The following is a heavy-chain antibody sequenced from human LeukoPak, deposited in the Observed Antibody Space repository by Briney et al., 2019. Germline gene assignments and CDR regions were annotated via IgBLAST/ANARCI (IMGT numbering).Heavy chain of an antibody. Sequence: GGSLRLSCAASGYTFSSYGMHWVRQAPGKGLEWVGRIRSNSDGGTIDYAAPVKGRFTLSRDDSKTTLYLQMNSLQTEDTAVSYCATDFYDSTWGQGTLVTVSS. V-gene: IGHV3-15*07. CDR3: ATDFYDST. D-gene: IGHD3-22*01. CDR2: IRSNSDGGTI. J-gene: IGHJ5*02. CDR1: GYTFSSYG.